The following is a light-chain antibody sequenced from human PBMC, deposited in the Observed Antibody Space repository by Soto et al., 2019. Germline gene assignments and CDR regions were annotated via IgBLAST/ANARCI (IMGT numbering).Light chain of an antibody. V-gene: IGLV2-8*01. CDR1: SSDVGRYNY. CDR2: EVN. CDR3: SSYAGTPFV. Sequence: QSALTQPPSAYGSPGQSVTISCTGTSSDVGRYNYVSWYQQHPGKAPKLMISEVNKRASGVPDRFSGSKSGNTASLTVSGLQAEDEADYYCSSYAGTPFVFGTGTKLTVL. J-gene: IGLJ1*01.